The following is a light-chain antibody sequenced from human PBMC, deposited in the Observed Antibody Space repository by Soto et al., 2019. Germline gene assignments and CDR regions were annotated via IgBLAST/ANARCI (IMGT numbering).Light chain of an antibody. CDR3: QKYDSAPLT. V-gene: IGKV1-27*01. J-gene: IGKJ4*01. CDR2: TAS. Sequence: DIQMTQSPSSLSASVGDRVTITCRASQDISNYLAWYQQKPGKVPKLLIYTASTLQSGVPSRFSGSASGTDFTLTISSLQPEDVATYYCQKYDSAPLTFGGGTQVEIK. CDR1: QDISNY.